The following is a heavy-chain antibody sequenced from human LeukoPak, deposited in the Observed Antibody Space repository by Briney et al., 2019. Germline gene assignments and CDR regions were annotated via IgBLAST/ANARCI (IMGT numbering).Heavy chain of an antibody. CDR3: ARHRWDYDYGDH. CDR2: IYYSGST. CDR1: GGSISSSSYY. Sequence: SETLSLTCTVSGGSISSSSYYWGWIRQPPGKGLEWIGSIYYSGSTYYNPSLKSRVTISVDTSKNQFSLKLSSVTAADTAVYYCARHRWDYDYGDHWGQGTLVTVSS. J-gene: IGHJ4*02. D-gene: IGHD4-17*01. V-gene: IGHV4-39*01.